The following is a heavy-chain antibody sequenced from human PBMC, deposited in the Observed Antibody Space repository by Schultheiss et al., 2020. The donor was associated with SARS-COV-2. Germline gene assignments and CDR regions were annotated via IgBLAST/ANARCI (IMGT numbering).Heavy chain of an antibody. CDR1: GFTFSNYW. J-gene: IGHJ6*02. Sequence: GGSLRLSCAASGFTFSNYWMHWVRQAPGKGLVWVSSISSSSSYIYYADSVKGRFTISRDNAKNSLYLQMNSLRAEDTAVYYCARDKYQLLCGMDVWGQGTTVTVSS. CDR2: ISSSSSYI. D-gene: IGHD2-2*01. V-gene: IGHV3-21*01. CDR3: ARDKYQLLCGMDV.